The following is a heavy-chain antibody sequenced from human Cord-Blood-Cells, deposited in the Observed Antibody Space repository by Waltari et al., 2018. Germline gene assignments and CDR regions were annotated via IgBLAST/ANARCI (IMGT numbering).Heavy chain of an antibody. Sequence: QVQLVESGGGVVQPGRSLRLSCAASGFTFSSYAMHWVRQAPGKGLEWVAVISYDGSNKYNADDVKGRFSISRDNSKNTLYLQMIGLRAEDTAVYYCARDREYYDFWSGSFDYWGQGTLVTVSS. D-gene: IGHD3-3*01. CDR1: GFTFSSYA. V-gene: IGHV3-30-3*01. J-gene: IGHJ4*02. CDR2: ISYDGSNK. CDR3: ARDREYYDFWSGSFDY.